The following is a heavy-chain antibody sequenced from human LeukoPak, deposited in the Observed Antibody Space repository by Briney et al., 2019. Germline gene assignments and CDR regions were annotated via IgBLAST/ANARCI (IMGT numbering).Heavy chain of an antibody. CDR1: GGSISSYY. V-gene: IGHV4-59*01. D-gene: IGHD2-15*01. J-gene: IGHJ5*02. CDR2: IYYSGST. CDR3: ARLGLLDAYNWFDP. Sequence: SETLSLTCTVSGGSISSYYWSWIRQPPGKGLEWIGYIYYSGSTNYNPSLKSRVTISVDTSKNQFSLKLSSVTAADTAVYYCARLGLLDAYNWFDPWGQGTLVTVSS.